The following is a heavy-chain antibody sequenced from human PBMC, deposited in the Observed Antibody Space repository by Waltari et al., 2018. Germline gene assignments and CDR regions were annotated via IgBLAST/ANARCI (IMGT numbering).Heavy chain of an antibody. Sequence: EVQLVESGGGLVQPGGSLRLSCVISGFNFNSYSMGWVRQAPGGGVEWVASKKKDGSVTWYVDSVRGRFTISRDNARRSMDLQMNSLRVEDTAVYYCVRDGDDNKPPDNYDYWGQGTLVTVSS. CDR3: VRDGDDNKPPDNYDY. CDR2: KKKDGSVT. CDR1: GFNFNSYS. J-gene: IGHJ4*02. V-gene: IGHV3-7*01. D-gene: IGHD1-1*01.